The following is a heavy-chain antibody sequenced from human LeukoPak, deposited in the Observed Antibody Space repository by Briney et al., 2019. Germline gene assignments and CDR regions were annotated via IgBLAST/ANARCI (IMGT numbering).Heavy chain of an antibody. CDR2: IRRKANSSAT. Sequence: GGSLRLSCAASGFTFSGSAMHWVRQASGKGLEWVGRIRRKANSSATAYAASVKGRFTISRDDSKNTAYLQMNSLKTEDTAVYYCTRAIRHDAFDIWGQGTMVTVSS. J-gene: IGHJ3*02. V-gene: IGHV3-73*01. CDR3: TRAIRHDAFDI. D-gene: IGHD2-2*02. CDR1: GFTFSGSA.